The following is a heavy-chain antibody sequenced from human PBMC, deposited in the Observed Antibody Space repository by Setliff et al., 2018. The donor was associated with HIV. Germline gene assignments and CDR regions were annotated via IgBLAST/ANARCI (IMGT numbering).Heavy chain of an antibody. CDR3: ARGAAYYYDSSGWGDAFDI. V-gene: IGHV4-31*03. CDR2: IFYSGNT. D-gene: IGHD3-22*01. CDR1: GGSISSGGYY. Sequence: SETLSLTCTVSGGSISSGGYYWSWIRQHPGKGLEWIGYIFYSGNTCFNPSLKSRVTISVDTSKNQFSLKLSSVTAADTAVYYCARGAAYYYDSSGWGDAFDIWGQGTMVTVSS. J-gene: IGHJ3*02.